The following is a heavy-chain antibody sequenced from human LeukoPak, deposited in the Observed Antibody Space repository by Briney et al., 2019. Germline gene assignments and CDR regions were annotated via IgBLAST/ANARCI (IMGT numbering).Heavy chain of an antibody. J-gene: IGHJ2*01. V-gene: IGHV3-48*03. CDR3: ARGSEIVGASTGYWYFDL. D-gene: IGHD1-26*01. CDR1: GFTFSRYE. Sequence: GGSLRLSCAASGFTFSRYEMNWVRQAPGKWLEWVSYISSSGSTIYYADSVKGRFIISRDNAKKSLYLQMNSLRAEDTAVYYCARGSEIVGASTGYWYFDLWGRGTLVTVSS. CDR2: ISSSGSTI.